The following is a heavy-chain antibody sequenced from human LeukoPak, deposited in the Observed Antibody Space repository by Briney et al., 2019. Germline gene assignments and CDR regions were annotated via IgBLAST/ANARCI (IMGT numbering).Heavy chain of an antibody. CDR2: IYHSGST. V-gene: IGHV4-38-2*01. D-gene: IGHD4-17*01. CDR1: GYSISSGYH. J-gene: IGHJ4*02. CDR3: ARVKSTTYYFDY. Sequence: SETLSLTCAVSGYSISSGYHWGWIRQPPGKGLEWIGSIYHSGSTYYNPSLKSRVTISVDTFKNQFSLKLSSVTAADTAVYYCARVKSTTYYFDYWGQGTLVIVSS.